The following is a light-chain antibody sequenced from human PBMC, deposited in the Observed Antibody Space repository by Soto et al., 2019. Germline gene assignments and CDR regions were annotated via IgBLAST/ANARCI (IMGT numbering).Light chain of an antibody. CDR1: HDIKKY. V-gene: IGKV1-33*01. CDR3: QRYDSLPPT. Sequence: DIQMTQSPSSLSASVGDRVTITCQASHDIKKYLNWYQEKPGKAPKLLIYDASNLQTGVPSRFSGSASGTHFTFTISSLQPEDIATYYCQRYDSLPPTFGQGTRLDIK. J-gene: IGKJ5*01. CDR2: DAS.